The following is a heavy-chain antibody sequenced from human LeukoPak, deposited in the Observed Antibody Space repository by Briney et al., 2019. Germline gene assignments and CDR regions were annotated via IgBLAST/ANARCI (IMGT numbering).Heavy chain of an antibody. CDR2: FHYSGST. CDR3: ASGLAYCGGDCYPGTFDI. CDR1: GGSISSSSYY. D-gene: IGHD2-21*02. J-gene: IGHJ3*02. Sequence: PSETLSLTCTVSGGSISSSSYYWGWIRQPPGKGLERIASFHYSGSTYYNPSLKRRVTISVDTSKNQFSLKLSSVTAADTAVYYCASGLAYCGGDCYPGTFDIWGQGTMVTVSS. V-gene: IGHV4-39*07.